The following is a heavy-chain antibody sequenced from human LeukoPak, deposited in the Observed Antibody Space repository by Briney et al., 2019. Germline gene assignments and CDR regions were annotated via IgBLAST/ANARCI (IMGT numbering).Heavy chain of an antibody. J-gene: IGHJ5*02. V-gene: IGHV4-59*01. D-gene: IGHD6-19*01. Sequence: PSETLSLTCTVSGGSISSYYWSWLRQPPGKGLEWIGYIYYSGSTNYNPSLTSRGTISVDTSKNQFSLKLSSVTAADTAVYYCARGSIAVAAWFDPWGQGTLVTVSS. CDR3: ARGSIAVAAWFDP. CDR1: GGSISSYY. CDR2: IYYSGST.